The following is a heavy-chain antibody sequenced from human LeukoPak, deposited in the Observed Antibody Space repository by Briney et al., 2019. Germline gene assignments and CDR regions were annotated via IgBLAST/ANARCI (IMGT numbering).Heavy chain of an antibody. D-gene: IGHD6-19*01. V-gene: IGHV1-2*02. CDR3: AREYSSGWYDP. CDR1: GYTFTGYY. Sequence: ASVKVSCKASGYTFTGYYMHWVRQAPGQGLEWMGWINPNSGGINYAQTFHGRVTMTRDTSISTAYMELRRLRSDDTAVYYCAREYSSGWYDPWGQGTLVTVSS. J-gene: IGHJ5*02. CDR2: INPNSGGI.